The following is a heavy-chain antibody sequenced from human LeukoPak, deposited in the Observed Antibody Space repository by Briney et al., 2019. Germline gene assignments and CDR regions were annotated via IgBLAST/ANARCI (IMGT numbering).Heavy chain of an antibody. V-gene: IGHV3-74*01. Sequence: GGSMRLCCAASGFIFSNYWMHWVRQAPGKGLVWVSRIKTDGSTITYADSVKGRFTISRDNAMNTLYLQMNSLGAEDTAVYYCARVEQGEWFFDLWGRGTLVTVSS. CDR2: IKTDGSTI. CDR1: GFIFSNYW. J-gene: IGHJ2*01. CDR3: ARVEQGEWFFDL. D-gene: IGHD1-26*01.